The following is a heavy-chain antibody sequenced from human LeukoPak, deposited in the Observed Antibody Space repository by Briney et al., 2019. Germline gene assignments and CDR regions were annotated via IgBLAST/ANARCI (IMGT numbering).Heavy chain of an antibody. CDR2: INPNSGGT. CDR1: GYTFTGYY. Sequence: ASVKVSCKASGYTFTGYYMHWVRQAPGQGLEWMGWINPNSGGTNYAQKFQGRVTMTRDTSISTAYMELSRLRSDDTAVYYCARAAEYYYDSSGYYQPAYFDLWGRGTLVTVSS. V-gene: IGHV1-2*02. CDR3: ARAAEYYYDSSGYYQPAYFDL. D-gene: IGHD3-22*01. J-gene: IGHJ2*01.